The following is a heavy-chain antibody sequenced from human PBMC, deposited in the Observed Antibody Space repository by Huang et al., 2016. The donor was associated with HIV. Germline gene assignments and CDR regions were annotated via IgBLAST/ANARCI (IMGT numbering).Heavy chain of an antibody. CDR3: ATGFDTYYDI. D-gene: IGHD2-21*01. J-gene: IGHJ3*02. CDR1: GYTLTELS. Sequence: QVQLVQSGAEVKKPGASVKVSCKVSGYTLTELSIHWVRQAPGKGLGWMGGFAPGHGETNDAQNFQGRVTMTEDTSTDTAYMELNSLRSEDTAVYYCATGFDTYYDIWGQGTMVIASS. CDR2: FAPGHGET. V-gene: IGHV1-24*01.